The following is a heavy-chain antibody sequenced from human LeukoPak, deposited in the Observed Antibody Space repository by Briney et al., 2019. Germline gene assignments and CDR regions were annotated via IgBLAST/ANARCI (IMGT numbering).Heavy chain of an antibody. J-gene: IGHJ4*02. CDR1: GASISSTNW. Sequence: SGTLSLTCAVSGASISSTNWWSWVRQPPGKGLEWIGEIYHSGSTNYNPSLKSRVTISVDKSKNQFSLELSSVTAADTAVYYCATYSNYPYYFDYWGQGTLVTVSS. CDR3: ATYSNYPYYFDY. V-gene: IGHV4-4*02. CDR2: IYHSGST. D-gene: IGHD4-11*01.